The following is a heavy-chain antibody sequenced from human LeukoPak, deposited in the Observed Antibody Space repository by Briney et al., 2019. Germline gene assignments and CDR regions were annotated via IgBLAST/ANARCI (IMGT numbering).Heavy chain of an antibody. CDR1: GFTFSSYG. V-gene: IGHV3-33*01. CDR2: IWYDGSNK. CDR3: ARDYCSGGSCYYAFDI. D-gene: IGHD2-15*01. J-gene: IGHJ3*02. Sequence: GRSLRLSCAASGFTFSSYGMHWVRQAPGKGLEWVAVIWYDGSNKYYADSVKGRFTISRDNSKNTLYLQMNSLRAEDTAVYYCARDYCSGGSCYYAFDIWGQGTMVTVSS.